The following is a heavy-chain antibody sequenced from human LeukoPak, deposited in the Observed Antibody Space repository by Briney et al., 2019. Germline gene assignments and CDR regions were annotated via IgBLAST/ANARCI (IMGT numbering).Heavy chain of an antibody. CDR3: ARGRQKNYYDSSGYYDAFDI. J-gene: IGHJ3*02. CDR1: GGSFSGYY. D-gene: IGHD3-22*01. V-gene: IGHV4-34*01. CDR2: INHSGST. Sequence: PSETLSLTCAVYGGSFSGYYWSWIRQPPGKGLEWIGEINHSGSTNYNPSLKSRVTISVDTSKNQFSLKLSSVTAADTAVYYCARGRQKNYYDSSGYYDAFDIWGQGTMVTVSS.